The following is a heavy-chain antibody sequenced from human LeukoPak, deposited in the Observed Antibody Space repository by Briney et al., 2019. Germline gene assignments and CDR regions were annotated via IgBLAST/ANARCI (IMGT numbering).Heavy chain of an antibody. CDR3: AVVVVAATNWFDP. Sequence: KSSETLSLTCTVSDDSITMYYWTWIRQPPGKGLEWIGSIYYSGSTYYNPSLKSRVTISVDTSKNQFSLKLSSVTAADTAVYYCAVVVVAATNWFDPWGQGTLVTVSS. D-gene: IGHD2-15*01. CDR1: DDSITMYY. J-gene: IGHJ5*02. V-gene: IGHV4-38-2*02. CDR2: IYYSGST.